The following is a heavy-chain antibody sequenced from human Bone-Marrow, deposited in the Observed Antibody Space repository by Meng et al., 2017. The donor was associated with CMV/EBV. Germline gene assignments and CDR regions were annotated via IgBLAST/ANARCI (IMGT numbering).Heavy chain of an antibody. J-gene: IGHJ2*01. V-gene: IGHV1-8*03. CDR1: GYTFTSYD. CDR3: ARGGVLPASDPYWYFDL. D-gene: IGHD2-2*01. Sequence: ASVKVSCKASGYTFTSYDINWVRQATGQGLEWMGWMNPNSGNTGYAQKFQGRVTITRNTTISTAYMELSSLRSEDTAVYYCARGGVLPASDPYWYFDLWGRGTLVTVSS. CDR2: MNPNSGNT.